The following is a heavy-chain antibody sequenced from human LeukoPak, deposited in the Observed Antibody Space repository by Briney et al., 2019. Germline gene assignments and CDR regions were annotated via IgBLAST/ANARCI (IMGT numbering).Heavy chain of an antibody. CDR2: SNPNDGDT. V-gene: IGHV1-2*02. Sequence: GASVTVSFKASGYTFTDYYMHWLRQAPGQGFAWMGWSNPNDGDTNYAQKFQGRVTMTRDTSISTAHMEVSRLRSDDTAVYYCARANFLYCSSSTCLFDYWGQGTLVTVSS. J-gene: IGHJ4*02. CDR3: ARANFLYCSSSTCLFDY. CDR1: GYTFTDYY. D-gene: IGHD2-2*01.